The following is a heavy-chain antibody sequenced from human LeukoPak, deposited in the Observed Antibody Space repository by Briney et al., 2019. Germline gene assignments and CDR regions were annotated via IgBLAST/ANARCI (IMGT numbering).Heavy chain of an antibody. CDR1: GGSISRYW. CDR3: ARGGSSGRTGDY. D-gene: IGHD1-1*01. J-gene: IGHJ4*02. Sequence: SETLSLTCTVSGGSISRYWWGWIRQPAGKGLEWIGHIYSSGFTNYNPSLKSRVTMSVDTSKNQFSLNLSSVTAADTAVYYYARGGSSGRTGDYWGQGTLVTVTS. CDR2: IYSSGFT. V-gene: IGHV4-4*07.